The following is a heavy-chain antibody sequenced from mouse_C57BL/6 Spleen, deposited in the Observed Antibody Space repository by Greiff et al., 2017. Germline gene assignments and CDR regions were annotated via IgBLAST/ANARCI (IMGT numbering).Heavy chain of an antibody. Sequence: VQLQQSGAELVRPGASVTLSCKASGYTFTDYEMHWVKQTPVHGLEWIGAIDPETGGTAYNQKFKGKAILTADKSSSTAYMELRSLTSEDSAVYYCTRESSLYYGSSYDFDYWGQGTTLTVSS. J-gene: IGHJ2*01. CDR3: TRESSLYYGSSYDFDY. V-gene: IGHV1-15*01. CDR2: IDPETGGT. D-gene: IGHD1-1*01. CDR1: GYTFTDYE.